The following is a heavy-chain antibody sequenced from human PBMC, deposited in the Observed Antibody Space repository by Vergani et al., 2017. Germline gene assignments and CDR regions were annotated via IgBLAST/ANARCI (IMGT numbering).Heavy chain of an antibody. D-gene: IGHD3-10*01. CDR3: AKSGLGAEGLATDAFDI. Sequence: EVQLVESGGGLVQPGRSLRLSCAASGFTFDDYAMHWVRQAPGKGLEWVSGISWNSGSIGYADSVKGRFTISRDNAKNSLYLQMNSLRAEDTALYYCAKSGLGAEGLATDAFDIWGQGTMVTVSS. CDR2: ISWNSGSI. V-gene: IGHV3-9*01. J-gene: IGHJ3*02. CDR1: GFTFDDYA.